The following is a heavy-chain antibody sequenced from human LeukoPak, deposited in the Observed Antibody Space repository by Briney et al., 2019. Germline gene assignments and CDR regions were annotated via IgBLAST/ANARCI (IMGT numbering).Heavy chain of an antibody. J-gene: IGHJ6*03. CDR3: ARGIRRSSSWYYYYYYMDV. Sequence: GSLRLSCAASGFTFSSYAMHWVRQAPGKGLEWVAVISYDGSNKYYADSVKGRFTISRDNSKNTLYLQMNSLRAEDTAVYYCARGIRRSSSWYYYYYYMDVWGKGTTVTVSS. D-gene: IGHD6-13*01. CDR1: GFTFSSYA. V-gene: IGHV3-30-3*01. CDR2: ISYDGSNK.